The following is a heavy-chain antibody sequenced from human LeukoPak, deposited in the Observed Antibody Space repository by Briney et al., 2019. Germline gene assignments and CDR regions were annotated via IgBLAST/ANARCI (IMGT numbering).Heavy chain of an antibody. V-gene: IGHV1-2*04. J-gene: IGHJ4*02. CDR1: GYTFTCYY. CDR3: ARVPADLAVAFDY. Sequence: ASVKVSCKASGYTFTCYYMHWVRQAPGQGLEWMGWINPNSGGTNYAQKFQGWVTMTRDTSISTAYMELSRLRSDDTAVYYCARVPADLAVAFDYWGQGTLVTVSS. D-gene: IGHD6-19*01. CDR2: INPNSGGT.